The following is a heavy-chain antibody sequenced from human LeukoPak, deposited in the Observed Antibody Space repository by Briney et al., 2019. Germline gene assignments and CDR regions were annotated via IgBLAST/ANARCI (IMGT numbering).Heavy chain of an antibody. Sequence: GGSLRLSCAAPGLTFSSYAMSWVRQAPGKGLEWVSAISGSGGSTYYADSVKGRFTISRDNSKNTLYLQMNSLRAEDTAVYYCAKAHYDILTGYYSVYFDYWGQGTLVTVSS. CDR3: AKAHYDILTGYYSVYFDY. CDR1: GLTFSSYA. J-gene: IGHJ4*02. D-gene: IGHD3-9*01. V-gene: IGHV3-23*01. CDR2: ISGSGGST.